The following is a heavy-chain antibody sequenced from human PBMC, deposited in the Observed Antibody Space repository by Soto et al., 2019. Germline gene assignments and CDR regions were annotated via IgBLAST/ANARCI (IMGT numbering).Heavy chain of an antibody. J-gene: IGHJ4*02. V-gene: IGHV3-7*05. CDR2: IKQDGSQK. D-gene: IGHD6-19*01. CDR3: ARSDRGQWLTPDY. Sequence: GGSLRLSCAASGFTFSSYWMSWVRQAPGKGLEWVANIKQDGSQKYYVDSVKGRFTISRDNAKNSLYLQMNSLRAEDTAVYYCARSDRGQWLTPDYWGPGTLVTVSS. CDR1: GFTFSSYW.